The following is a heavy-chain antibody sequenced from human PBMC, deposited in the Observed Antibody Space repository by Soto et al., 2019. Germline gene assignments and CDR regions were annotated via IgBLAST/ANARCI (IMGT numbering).Heavy chain of an antibody. CDR2: ISRSSTGI. D-gene: IGHD3-10*01. V-gene: IGHV3-48*02. J-gene: IGHJ6*02. CDR1: GFTFSLYS. CDR3: ARGVTWSLDV. Sequence: EVQLVESGGGLVQPGGSLRLSCAASGFTFSLYSMSWVRQAPGKGLEWFSYISRSSTGIHYADSVKGRFTISRDYATNSMPLQMNSLSDGDTAVYYCARGVTWSLDVWGQGTTVSISS.